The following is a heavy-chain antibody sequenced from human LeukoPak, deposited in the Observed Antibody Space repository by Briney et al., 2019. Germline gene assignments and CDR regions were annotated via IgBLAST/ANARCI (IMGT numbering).Heavy chain of an antibody. CDR3: ARLNKWELLGAIDI. CDR2: IYYSGST. J-gene: IGHJ3*02. D-gene: IGHD1-26*01. Sequence: SETLSLTCTVSGGSISSYYWSWIRQPPGKGLEWIGYIYYSGSTNHNPSLKSRVTISIDTSKNQCSLKLSSVTAADTAVYYCARLNKWELLGAIDIWGQGTMVTVSS. V-gene: IGHV4-59*08. CDR1: GGSISSYY.